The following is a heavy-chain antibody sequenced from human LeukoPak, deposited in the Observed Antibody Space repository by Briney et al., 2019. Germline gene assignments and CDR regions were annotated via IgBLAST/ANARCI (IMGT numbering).Heavy chain of an antibody. V-gene: IGHV4-59*01. CDR2: IYYSGST. CDR1: GGSISSYY. J-gene: IGHJ5*02. Sequence: SETLSLTCTVSGGSISSYYWSWIRQSPGKGLEWIGYIYYSGSTTYNPSLKSRVTISVDTSKKQFSLKLSSVTAADTAVYYCARARGGYSGYVAFYDPWGQGTLVTVSS. CDR3: ARARGGYSGYVAFYDP. D-gene: IGHD5-12*01.